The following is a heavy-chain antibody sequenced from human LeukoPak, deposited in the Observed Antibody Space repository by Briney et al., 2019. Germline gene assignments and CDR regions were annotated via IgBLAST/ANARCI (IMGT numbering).Heavy chain of an antibody. D-gene: IGHD1-7*01. CDR1: GGSISSHY. CDR3: VRNRINWNYGYFDY. Sequence: SETLSLTCTASGGSISSHYWSWIRQPPGKGLEWIGYIYYSGSTNYNPSLKSRVTISVDTSKNQFSLKLSSVTAADTAVYYCVRNRINWNYGYFDYWGQGTLVTVSS. CDR2: IYYSGST. J-gene: IGHJ4*02. V-gene: IGHV4-59*11.